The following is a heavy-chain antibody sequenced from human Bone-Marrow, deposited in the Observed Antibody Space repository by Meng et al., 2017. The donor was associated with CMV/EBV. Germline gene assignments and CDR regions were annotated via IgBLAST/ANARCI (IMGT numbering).Heavy chain of an antibody. CDR2: INSDGSST. V-gene: IGHV3-74*01. CDR1: GFTFSSYW. Sequence: GESLKISCAASGFTFSSYWMHWVRQAPGKGLVWVSRINSDGSSTSYADSVKGRFTISRDNAKNTLYLQMNSLRAEDTAVYYCARETYRTVRDYYYGMDVWGQGPTVTVSS. D-gene: IGHD1-14*01. CDR3: ARETYRTVRDYYYGMDV. J-gene: IGHJ6*02.